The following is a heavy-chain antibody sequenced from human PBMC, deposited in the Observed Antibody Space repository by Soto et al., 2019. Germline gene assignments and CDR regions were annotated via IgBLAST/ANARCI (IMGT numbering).Heavy chain of an antibody. J-gene: IGHJ6*02. CDR2: INAGNGNT. CDR3: AREVVTIFGVVNYGMDV. V-gene: IGHV1-3*01. D-gene: IGHD3-3*01. Sequence: GASVKVSCKASGYTFTSYAMHWVRQAPGQRLEWMGWINAGNGNTKYSQKFQGRVTITRDTSASTAYMELSSLRSEDTAVYYCAREVVTIFGVVNYGMDVWGQGTTVTVSS. CDR1: GYTFTSYA.